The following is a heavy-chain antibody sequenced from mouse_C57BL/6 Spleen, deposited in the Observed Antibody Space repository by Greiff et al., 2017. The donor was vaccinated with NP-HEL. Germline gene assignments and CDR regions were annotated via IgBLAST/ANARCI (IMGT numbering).Heavy chain of an antibody. J-gene: IGHJ4*01. Sequence: EVKLMESGGGLVKPGGSLKLSCAASGFTFSSYAMSWVRQTPEKRLEWVATISDGGSYTYYPDNVKGRFTISRDNAKNNLYLQMSHLKSEDTAMYYCARRRLPYAMDYWGQGTSVTVSS. CDR1: GFTFSSYA. CDR2: ISDGGSYT. V-gene: IGHV5-4*03. CDR3: ARRRLPYAMDY.